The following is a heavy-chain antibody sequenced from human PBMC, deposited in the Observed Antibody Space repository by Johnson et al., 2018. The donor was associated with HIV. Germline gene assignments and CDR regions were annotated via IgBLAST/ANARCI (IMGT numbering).Heavy chain of an antibody. D-gene: IGHD3-22*01. Sequence: VQLVESGGGVVRPGGSLRLSCAASGFTFDDYGMSWVREAPGKGLEWDSGINWNGGSTGYADSVKGRFTISRDNSKKTLYLQMNSLRAEDTAVYYCAKETRDSRSAFDIWGQGTMVTVSS. V-gene: IGHV3-20*04. J-gene: IGHJ3*02. CDR2: INWNGGST. CDR3: AKETRDSRSAFDI. CDR1: GFTFDDYG.